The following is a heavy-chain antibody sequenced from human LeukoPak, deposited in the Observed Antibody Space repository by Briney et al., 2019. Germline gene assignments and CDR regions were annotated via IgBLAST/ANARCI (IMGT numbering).Heavy chain of an antibody. CDR1: GFTFGDDA. CDR2: IRSKAYGGTT. D-gene: IGHD6-19*01. CDR3: TRDQYSSGSYVRFDP. Sequence: GGSLTLSCTGSGFTFGDDAMSWVRQAPGKGLEWVGFIRSKAYGGTTEYAASVKGRFSISRDDSKSVAYLQMNSLKTEDTAVYYCTRDQYSSGSYVRFDPWGQGTLVTVSS. J-gene: IGHJ5*02. V-gene: IGHV3-49*04.